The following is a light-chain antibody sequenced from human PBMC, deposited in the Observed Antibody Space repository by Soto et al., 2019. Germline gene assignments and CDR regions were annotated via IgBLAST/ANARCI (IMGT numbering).Light chain of an antibody. CDR1: QSVRNS. J-gene: IGKJ2*01. CDR3: HQYGGSPRT. Sequence: EIVLTQSPGTLSLSPGERATLFCRASQSVRNSLAWYQERPGQSPRLLIYAASSRATGVPDRFSGGGSATDFTLTVSRLEPEDFAEYYCHQYGGSPRTFGQGTKLEI. CDR2: AAS. V-gene: IGKV3-20*01.